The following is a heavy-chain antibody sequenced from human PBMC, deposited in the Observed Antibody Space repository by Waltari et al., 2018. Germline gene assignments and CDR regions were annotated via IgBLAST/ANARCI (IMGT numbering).Heavy chain of an antibody. CDR1: GYTFTSYD. CDR2: MNPNSVNT. Sequence: QVQLVQSGAEVKKPGASVKVSCKASGYTFTSYDINLVRQAPGQGLEWMGWMNPNSVNTGYAQKFQGRVTMTRNTSISTAYMELSSLRSEDTAVYYCARRYYDFWSGYYLFDYWGQGTLVTVSS. V-gene: IGHV1-8*01. D-gene: IGHD3-3*01. J-gene: IGHJ4*02. CDR3: ARRYYDFWSGYYLFDY.